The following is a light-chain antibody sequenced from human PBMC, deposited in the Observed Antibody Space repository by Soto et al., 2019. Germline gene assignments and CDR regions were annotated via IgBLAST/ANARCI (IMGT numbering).Light chain of an antibody. CDR3: QQYGSSFT. J-gene: IGKJ3*01. V-gene: IGKV3-20*01. CDR2: GAS. CDR1: QSVSSSY. Sequence: EIVLTQSPGTLSLSPGERATLSCRARQSVSSSYLAWYQQKPGQAPRLLIYGASSRATGIPDRFSGSGSGTDFTLTISRLEPEDFAVYSCQQYGSSFTFGPGTKVDIK.